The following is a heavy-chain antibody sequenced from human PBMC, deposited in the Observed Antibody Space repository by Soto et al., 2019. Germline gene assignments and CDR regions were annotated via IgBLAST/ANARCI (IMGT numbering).Heavy chain of an antibody. CDR2: IKQDGSDK. D-gene: IGHD5-18*01. CDR3: AREYRYLFDY. V-gene: IGHV3-7*01. CDR1: GFTFSSSW. J-gene: IGHJ4*02. Sequence: GGSLRLSCAASGFTFSSSWMSWVRQAPGKGLEWVANIKQDGSDKYYVDSVKGRFTISRDNAKNSLYLQMNSLRAEDTAVYYCAREYRYLFDYWGQGTLVTVSS.